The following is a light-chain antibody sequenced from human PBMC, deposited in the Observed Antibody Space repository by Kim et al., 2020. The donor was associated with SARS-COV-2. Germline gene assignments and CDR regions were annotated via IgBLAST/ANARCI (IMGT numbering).Light chain of an antibody. V-gene: IGKV3-20*01. Sequence: LSPGERATLSCRASQSVSSSYLAWYQQKPGQAPRLLIYGASSRTTGIPDRFSGSGSGTDFTLTISRLEPEDFAVYYCQQYGSSPQTFGQGTKLEI. J-gene: IGKJ2*01. CDR3: QQYGSSPQT. CDR1: QSVSSSY. CDR2: GAS.